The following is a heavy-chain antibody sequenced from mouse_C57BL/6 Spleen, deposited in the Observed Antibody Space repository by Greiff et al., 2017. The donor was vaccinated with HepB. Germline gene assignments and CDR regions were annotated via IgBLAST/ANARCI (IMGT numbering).Heavy chain of an antibody. V-gene: IGHV1-69*01. Sequence: QVQLQQPGAELVMPGASVKLSCKASGYTFTSYWMHWVKQRPGQGLEWIGEIDPSDSYTNYNQKFQGKSTLTVDKSSSTAYMQLSSLTSEDSAVYYCARLGDGYYVGFAYWGQGTLVTVSA. CDR2: IDPSDSYT. CDR1: GYTFTSYW. CDR3: ARLGDGYYVGFAY. D-gene: IGHD2-3*01. J-gene: IGHJ3*01.